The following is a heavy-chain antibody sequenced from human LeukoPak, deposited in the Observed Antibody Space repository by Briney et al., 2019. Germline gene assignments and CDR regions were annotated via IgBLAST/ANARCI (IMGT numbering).Heavy chain of an antibody. V-gene: IGHV3-30*02. J-gene: IGHJ3*02. CDR2: IRHDGSNK. CDR1: GFTFSSYG. D-gene: IGHD3-9*01. Sequence: AGSLRLSCAASGFTFSSYGMHWVRQAPGKGLEWVAFIRHDGSNKYYADSVKGRFTIPRDNSKNTLYLQMNSLRAEDTAVYYCAKDFLYYDILTGYRDSDAFDIWGQGTMVTVSS. CDR3: AKDFLYYDILTGYRDSDAFDI.